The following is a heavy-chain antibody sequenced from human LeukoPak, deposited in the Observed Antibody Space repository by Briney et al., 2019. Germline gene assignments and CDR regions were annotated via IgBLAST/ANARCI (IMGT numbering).Heavy chain of an antibody. J-gene: IGHJ5*02. V-gene: IGHV1-18*01. D-gene: IGHD3-3*01. CDR1: GYTFTSYG. CDR3: ARALRYYDFWSGYYGGWFDP. Sequence: ASVKVSCKASGYTFTSYGTSWVRQAPGQGLEWMGWISAYNGNTNYAQKLQGRVTMTTDTSTSTAYMELRSLRSDDTAVYYCARALRYYDFWSGYYGGWFDPWGQGTLVTVSS. CDR2: ISAYNGNT.